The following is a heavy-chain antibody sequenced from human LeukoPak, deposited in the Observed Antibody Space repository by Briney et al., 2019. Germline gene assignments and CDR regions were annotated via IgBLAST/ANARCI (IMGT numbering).Heavy chain of an antibody. D-gene: IGHD3-16*01. CDR1: GASMNTYY. V-gene: IGHV4-4*07. CDR2: IFASGTT. Sequence: SETLSLTCTVSGASMNTYYYSWIRQTAGKGLEWIGRIFASGTTNYNPSLKSRIAMSVDTSKNQFFLNLTSVTAADTAMYYCVQDGPLRSDYWGQGTLVTVSS. CDR3: VQDGPLRSDY. J-gene: IGHJ4*02.